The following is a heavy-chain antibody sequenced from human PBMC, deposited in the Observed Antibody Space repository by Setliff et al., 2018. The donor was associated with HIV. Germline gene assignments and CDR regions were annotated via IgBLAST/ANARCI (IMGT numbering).Heavy chain of an antibody. CDR2: INPKSGAT. J-gene: IGHJ5*02. V-gene: IGHV1-2*02. CDR1: GYTFTGYY. CDR3: ARDHGGNSGYNWFDP. D-gene: IGHD2-21*02. Sequence: ASVKVSCKAFGYTFTGYYMHWVRQAPGQGLEWMGWINPKSGATNYTQNFQGRATMSRDTSANTAYMELSNLRSEDTAVYYCARDHGGNSGYNWFDPWGQGTLVTVSS.